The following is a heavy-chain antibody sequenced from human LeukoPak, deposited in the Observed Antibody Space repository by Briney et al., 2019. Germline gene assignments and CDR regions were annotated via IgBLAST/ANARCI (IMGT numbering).Heavy chain of an antibody. Sequence: SETLSLTCAVYGGSFSGYYWSWIRQPPGKGLEWIGEINHSGSTNYNPSLKSRVTISVDTSKNQFSLKLSSVTAADTAVYYCARLANYDFWSGYLSRWGQGTLVTVSS. J-gene: IGHJ4*02. D-gene: IGHD3-3*01. CDR3: ARLANYDFWSGYLSR. CDR2: INHSGST. V-gene: IGHV4-34*01. CDR1: GGSFSGYY.